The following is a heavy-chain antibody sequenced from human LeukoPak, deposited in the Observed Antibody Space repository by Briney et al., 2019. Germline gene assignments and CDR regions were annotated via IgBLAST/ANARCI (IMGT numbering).Heavy chain of an antibody. J-gene: IGHJ3*02. CDR1: GGTFSSYA. Sequence: SVKVSCKASGGTFSSYAISWVRQAPGQGLEWMGGIIPIFSTANYEQKFQGRVMITADESTSPVYMELSSLRSEDTAVYYCATSPYYDFWSGHNGAFDIWGQGTMVIVSS. CDR2: IIPIFSTA. V-gene: IGHV1-69*13. CDR3: ATSPYYDFWSGHNGAFDI. D-gene: IGHD3-3*01.